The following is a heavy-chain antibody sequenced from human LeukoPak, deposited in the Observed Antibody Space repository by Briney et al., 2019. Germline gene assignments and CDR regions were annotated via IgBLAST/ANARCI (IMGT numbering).Heavy chain of an antibody. CDR1: GYSFTSYW. CDR3: ARLGVYSGYDYYYYYYYMDV. D-gene: IGHD5-12*01. J-gene: IGHJ6*03. CDR2: IYPGDSDT. V-gene: IGHV5-51*01. Sequence: GGSLKTSFKGSGYSFTSYWIGWVRQMPGKGLDGLGIIYPGDSDTRYRPSFQGQVTISADKSISTAYLQLSSLKASDTAMYYCARLGVYSGYDYYYYYYYMDVWGKGTTVTVSS.